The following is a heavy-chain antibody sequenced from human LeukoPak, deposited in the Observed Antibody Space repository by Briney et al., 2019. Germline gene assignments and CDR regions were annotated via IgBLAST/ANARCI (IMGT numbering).Heavy chain of an antibody. J-gene: IGHJ3*02. Sequence: GGSLRLSCAASGFTFSSYSMNWVRQAPGKGLEWVSYISSSSSTIYYADSVRGRFTISRDNAKNSLYLQMNSLRVEDTAVYYCARPTVTTGVDAFDIWGQGTMVTVSS. CDR3: ARPTVTTGVDAFDI. V-gene: IGHV3-48*04. CDR2: ISSSSSTI. D-gene: IGHD4-17*01. CDR1: GFTFSSYS.